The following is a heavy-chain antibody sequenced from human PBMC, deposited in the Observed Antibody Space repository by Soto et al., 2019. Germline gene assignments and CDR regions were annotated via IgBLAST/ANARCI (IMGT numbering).Heavy chain of an antibody. D-gene: IGHD3-22*01. CDR2: IYYSGST. J-gene: IGHJ5*02. V-gene: IGHV4-31*03. CDR1: GGSISSGGYY. Sequence: QVQLQESGPGLVKPSQTLSLTCTVSGGSISSGGYYWSWIRQHPGKGLEWIGYIYYSGSTYYNPSLKSGVTXXVXTXXNQFSLKLSSVTAADTAVYYCARAPPGYYGNWFDPWGQGTLVTVSS. CDR3: ARAPPGYYGNWFDP.